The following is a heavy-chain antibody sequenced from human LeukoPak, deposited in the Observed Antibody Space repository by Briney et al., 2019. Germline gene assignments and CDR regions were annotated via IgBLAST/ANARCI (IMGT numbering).Heavy chain of an antibody. J-gene: IGHJ4*02. V-gene: IGHV3-9*01. CDR3: AKSGY. Sequence: PGGSLRLSCAASGFTFDDYAMHWVRQAPGKGLEWVSGISWNSGSIGYADSVKGRFTISRDNAKNSLYLQMNSLRAEDTALYYCAKSGYWGQGTLVTVSP. CDR1: GFTFDDYA. CDR2: ISWNSGSI.